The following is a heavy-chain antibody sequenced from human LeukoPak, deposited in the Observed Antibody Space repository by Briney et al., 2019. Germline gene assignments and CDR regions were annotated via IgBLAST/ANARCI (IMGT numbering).Heavy chain of an antibody. V-gene: IGHV4-34*01. CDR1: GGSFSGYY. CDR2: INHSGST. Sequence: SETLSLTCAVYGGSFSGYYWSWIRQPPGKGLEWIGEINHSGSTNYNPSLKSRVTISVDTSKNQFSLKLGSVTAADTAVYYCASAPVGGTTLGFDYWGQGTLVTVSS. J-gene: IGHJ4*02. D-gene: IGHD1-26*01. CDR3: ASAPVGGTTLGFDY.